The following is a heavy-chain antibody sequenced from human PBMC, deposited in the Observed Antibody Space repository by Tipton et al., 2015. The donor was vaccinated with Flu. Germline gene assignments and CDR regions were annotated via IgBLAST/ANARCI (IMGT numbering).Heavy chain of an antibody. CDR3: ARQALVMDLATFKWFDP. CDR1: GASISGGGYH. J-gene: IGHJ5*02. D-gene: IGHD5-12*01. V-gene: IGHV4-39*01. CDR2: MYGGGRT. Sequence: GLVKPSETLSLTCTVSGASISGGGYHWAWIRQSPGKGLEWIATMYGGGRTYYDPSLRSRVTISGDTSKNQFSLRLDSVTAADTAVYYCARQALVMDLATFKWFDPWGQGTLVTVSS.